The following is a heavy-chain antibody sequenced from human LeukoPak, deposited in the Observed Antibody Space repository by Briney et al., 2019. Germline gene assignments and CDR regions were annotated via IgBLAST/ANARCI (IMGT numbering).Heavy chain of an antibody. D-gene: IGHD5-24*01. V-gene: IGHV4-59*01. CDR3: ARSRDGYNPAYYGMDV. Sequence: SETLSLTCTVSGGSISSYYWSWIRQPPGKGLEWIGYIFYSGSTNYNPSLKSRVTISVDTSKNQFSLKLSSVTAADTAVYYCARSRDGYNPAYYGMDVWGQGTTVTVSS. CDR2: IFYSGST. J-gene: IGHJ6*02. CDR1: GGSISSYY.